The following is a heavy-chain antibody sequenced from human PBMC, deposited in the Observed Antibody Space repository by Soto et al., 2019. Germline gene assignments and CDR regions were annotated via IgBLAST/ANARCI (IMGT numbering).Heavy chain of an antibody. Sequence: SVKVSCKASGSTFSSYTIHCVRQAPGQGLEWMGWIISFNCNTNYAQKFQGRVTMTADKSTSTAYMELSSLRSDDTAVYYCARYQGDYYDSSGYPFDYGGRGTLVTVSS. J-gene: IGHJ4*01. V-gene: IGHV1-69*02. CDR1: GSTFSSYT. CDR2: IISFNCNT. CDR3: ARYQGDYYDSSGYPFDY. D-gene: IGHD3-22*01.